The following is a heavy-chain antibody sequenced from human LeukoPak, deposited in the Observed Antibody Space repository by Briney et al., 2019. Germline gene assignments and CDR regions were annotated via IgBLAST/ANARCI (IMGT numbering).Heavy chain of an antibody. D-gene: IGHD6-13*01. CDR3: AKVAVRQQVVALREGNYFDY. CDR2: ISGSGGGT. Sequence: PGGSLRLSCAASGFTFSSYAMSWVRQAPGKGLEWVSNISGSGGGTYYSDSVKGRFTISRDNSKKTLYLQMNSLRAEDTAVYYCAKVAVRQQVVALREGNYFDYWGQGTLVTVSS. J-gene: IGHJ4*02. CDR1: GFTFSSYA. V-gene: IGHV3-23*01.